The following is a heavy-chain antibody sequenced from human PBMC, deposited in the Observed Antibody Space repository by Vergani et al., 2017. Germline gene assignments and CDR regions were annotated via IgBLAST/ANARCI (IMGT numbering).Heavy chain of an antibody. Sequence: QMQLVQSGPEVKKPGTSVKVSCKASGFTFTSSAMQWVRQARGQRLEGIGWIVVGSGNTNYAQKFQERVTITRDMSTSTAYMELSSLRSEDTAVYYCAKSLYYDFWSGYYTYYYYGMDVWGQGTTVTVSS. J-gene: IGHJ6*02. CDR1: GFTFTSSA. CDR2: IVVGSGNT. V-gene: IGHV1-58*02. D-gene: IGHD3-3*01. CDR3: AKSLYYDFWSGYYTYYYYGMDV.